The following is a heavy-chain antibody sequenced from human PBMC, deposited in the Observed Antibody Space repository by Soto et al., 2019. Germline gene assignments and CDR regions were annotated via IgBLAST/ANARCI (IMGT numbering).Heavy chain of an antibody. V-gene: IGHV3-23*01. D-gene: IGHD1-26*01. J-gene: IGHJ4*02. Sequence: EVQLLESGGGLVQPGGSLRLSCAASGFTFSSYAMSWVRQAPGKGLEWVSAISGSGGSTYYADSVKGRFTISRDNSKNTLYLQMNSLSAVDTSVYYCAKAKWELLPTLFDYWGQGTLVTVSS. CDR3: AKAKWELLPTLFDY. CDR1: GFTFSSYA. CDR2: ISGSGGST.